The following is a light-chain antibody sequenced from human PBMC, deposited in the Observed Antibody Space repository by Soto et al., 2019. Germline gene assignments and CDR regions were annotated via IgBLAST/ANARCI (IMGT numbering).Light chain of an antibody. CDR1: HSISSW. CDR3: HQYNSYPIT. CDR2: DAS. Sequence: DIKITQSPSTLAASVGDRVTITCVASHSISSWLPWYQQNPGKAPKLLIYDASRLESGVPSRFSGSGSGTEFTLTISSLQPDDFATYYCHQYNSYPITCGPGTHWRL. V-gene: IGKV1-5*01. J-gene: IGKJ5*01.